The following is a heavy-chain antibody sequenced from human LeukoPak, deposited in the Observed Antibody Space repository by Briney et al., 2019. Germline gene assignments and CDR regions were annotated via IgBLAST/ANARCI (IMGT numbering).Heavy chain of an antibody. CDR2: MNPHSGKT. Sequence: ASVKVSCKASGYPFNNYDINWVRQATGQGLEWMGWMNPHSGKTGYAQNFPGRVTMTRDTSISTAYMELSSLRSEDTAVYYCARAKMVRGVEHRDAFDIWGQGTMVTVSS. V-gene: IGHV1-8*01. CDR1: GYPFNNYD. J-gene: IGHJ3*02. D-gene: IGHD3-10*01. CDR3: ARAKMVRGVEHRDAFDI.